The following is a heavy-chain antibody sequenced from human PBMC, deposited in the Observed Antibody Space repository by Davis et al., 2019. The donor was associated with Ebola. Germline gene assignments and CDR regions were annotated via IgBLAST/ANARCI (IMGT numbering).Heavy chain of an antibody. CDR2: ISAYNGNT. D-gene: IGHD6-13*01. Sequence: ASVKVSCKASGYTFTSYGIGWVRQAPGQGLEWMGWISAYNGNTNYSQKFQGRVTITRDTSASTAYMELSSLRSEDTAVYYCARGSSWTPYYYGMDVWGQGTTVTVSS. CDR1: GYTFTSYG. V-gene: IGHV1-18*01. CDR3: ARGSSWTPYYYGMDV. J-gene: IGHJ6*02.